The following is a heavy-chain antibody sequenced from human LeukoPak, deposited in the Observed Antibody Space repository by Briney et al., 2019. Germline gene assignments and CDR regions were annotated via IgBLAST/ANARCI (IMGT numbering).Heavy chain of an antibody. CDR1: RFTFSSYA. CDR2: ISGSGGST. Sequence: GGSLRLSCAASRFTFSSYAMSWVRQAPGKGLEWVSGISGSGGSTYYADSVKGRFTISRDNSKNTLYLQMNSLRSEDTAVYYCAREPKNCGGDCYVLLDSWGQGTLVTVSS. J-gene: IGHJ4*02. CDR3: AREPKNCGGDCYVLLDS. V-gene: IGHV3-23*01. D-gene: IGHD2-21*02.